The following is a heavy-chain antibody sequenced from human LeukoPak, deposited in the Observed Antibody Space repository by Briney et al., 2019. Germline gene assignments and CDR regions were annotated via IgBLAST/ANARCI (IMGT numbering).Heavy chain of an antibody. CDR3: ARGGSSTWPPRPFDY. J-gene: IGHJ4*02. Sequence: GASVKVSCKASGYTFTSYGISWVRQAPGQGLEWMGWISAYNGNTNYAQKLQGRVTITADKSTSTAYMELSSLRSEDTAVYYCARGGSSTWPPRPFDYWGQGTLVTVSS. D-gene: IGHD6-13*01. V-gene: IGHV1-18*01. CDR2: ISAYNGNT. CDR1: GYTFTSYG.